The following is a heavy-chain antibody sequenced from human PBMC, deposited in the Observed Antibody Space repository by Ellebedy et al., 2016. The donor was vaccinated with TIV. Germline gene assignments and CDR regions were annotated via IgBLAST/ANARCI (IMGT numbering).Heavy chain of an antibody. CDR3: ARPYGSGWLGRSAFDI. CDR1: GVSITTNY. D-gene: IGHD6-19*01. CDR2: IYYGGGT. Sequence: MPSETLSLTCTVSGVSITTNYWSWIRQTPGKGLEWIGYIYYGGGTNYNPSLKSRLTLSLDTSKNHFSPNLTSVTAADTAVYYCARPYGSGWLGRSAFDIWGQGTMVTVSS. J-gene: IGHJ3*02. V-gene: IGHV4-59*12.